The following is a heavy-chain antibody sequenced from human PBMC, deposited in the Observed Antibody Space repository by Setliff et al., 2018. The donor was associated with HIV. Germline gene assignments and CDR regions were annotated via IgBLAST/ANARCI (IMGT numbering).Heavy chain of an antibody. D-gene: IGHD6-19*01. CDR3: ARVQTMAVAGTQYYYMDV. V-gene: IGHV1-2*02. J-gene: IGHJ6*03. CDR2: INPNRGGT. CDR1: GYSFTDYY. Sequence: GASVKVSCKASGYSFTDYYMRWVRQAPGQGLEWMGWINPNRGGTNYAQKFQGRVTMTRDTSITTAYMELSSLRSEDTAVYYCARVQTMAVAGTQYYYMDVWGKGTTVTVSS.